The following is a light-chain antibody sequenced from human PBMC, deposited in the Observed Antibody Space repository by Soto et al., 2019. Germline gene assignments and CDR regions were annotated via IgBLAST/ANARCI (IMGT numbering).Light chain of an antibody. CDR3: GTWDTSLSAVV. Sequence: QSVLTQPPSVSAAPGQKVTISCSGSSSNIGKNYVSWYQRLPGTAPKLLIYDNNERSSGIPDRFSGSKSGTSATLGIAGLQTGDEADYYCGTWDTSLSAVVFGAGTKLTVL. CDR1: SSNIGKNY. V-gene: IGLV1-51*01. J-gene: IGLJ2*01. CDR2: DNN.